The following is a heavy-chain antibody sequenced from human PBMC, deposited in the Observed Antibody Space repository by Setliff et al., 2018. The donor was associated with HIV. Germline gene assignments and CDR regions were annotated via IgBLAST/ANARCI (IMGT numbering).Heavy chain of an antibody. CDR3: ARPRLRGSGAFDI. D-gene: IGHD2-21*01. V-gene: IGHV4-39*01. J-gene: IGHJ3*02. Sequence: PSETLSLTCAVYGGSFSGFYWGWIRQPPGKGLEWIGSIYYSGTTYYNPSLKSRVAISVDTSKNQFSLKLSSVTAADTAVYYCARPRLRGSGAFDIWGQGTMVTVSS. CDR2: IYYSGTT. CDR1: GGSFSGFY.